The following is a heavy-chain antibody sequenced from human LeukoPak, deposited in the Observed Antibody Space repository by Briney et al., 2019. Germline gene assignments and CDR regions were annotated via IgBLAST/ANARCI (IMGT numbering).Heavy chain of an antibody. J-gene: IGHJ4*02. CDR2: IKSKTDDGTT. V-gene: IGHV3-15*01. CDR3: TTGRRYYDSSGYYPYYFDY. CDR1: GFTFSNAW. Sequence: AGGSLRLSCAASGFTFSNAWMTWVRQAPGKGLEWVGRIKSKTDDGTTDYAAPVKGRFTISRDDSKNTLYLQMNSLKTEDTAVYYCTTGRRYYDSSGYYPYYFDYWGQGTLVTVSS. D-gene: IGHD3-22*01.